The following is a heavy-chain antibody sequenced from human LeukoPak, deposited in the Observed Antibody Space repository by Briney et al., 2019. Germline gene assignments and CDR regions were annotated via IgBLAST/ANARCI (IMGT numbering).Heavy chain of an antibody. CDR3: ARGTDGSGWYGRRPGVYYFDY. J-gene: IGHJ4*02. D-gene: IGHD6-13*01. CDR2: ISSSSSYI. CDR1: GFTFSSYS. Sequence: GGSLRLSCAASGFTFSSYSMNWVRQAPGKGLEWVSSISSSSSYIYYADSVKGRFTISRDNAKNSLYLQMNSLRAEDTAVYYCARGTDGSGWYGRRPGVYYFDYWGQGTLVTVSS. V-gene: IGHV3-21*01.